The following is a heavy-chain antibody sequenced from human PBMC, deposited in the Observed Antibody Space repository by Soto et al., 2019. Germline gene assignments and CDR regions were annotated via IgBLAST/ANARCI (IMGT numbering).Heavy chain of an antibody. V-gene: IGHV3-33*01. CDR3: ARDQQWLVRFYFDF. J-gene: IGHJ4*02. D-gene: IGHD6-19*01. Sequence: QVQLVESGGGVVQPGNSLRLSCAASGFTFSSYGMHWVRQAPGKGLGWVAVLWYDGSNKYYADSVKGRFTISRDNSKNTLYLQRNSLRAEDTAVYYCARDQQWLVRFYFDFCGQGTLVTVSS. CDR1: GFTFSSYG. CDR2: LWYDGSNK.